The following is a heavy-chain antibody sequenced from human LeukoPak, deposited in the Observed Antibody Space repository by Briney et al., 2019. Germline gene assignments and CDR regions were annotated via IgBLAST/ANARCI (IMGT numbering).Heavy chain of an antibody. Sequence: SETLSLTCTVSGGSISSSSYYWGWIRQPPGTGLEWLGSIYYSGSTYYNPSLKSRVTISVDTSKNQFSLKLSSVTAADTAVYYCARETRYYGSGSYYDWGQGTLVTVSS. V-gene: IGHV4-39*07. CDR1: GGSISSSSYY. D-gene: IGHD3-10*01. J-gene: IGHJ4*02. CDR2: IYYSGST. CDR3: ARETRYYGSGSYYD.